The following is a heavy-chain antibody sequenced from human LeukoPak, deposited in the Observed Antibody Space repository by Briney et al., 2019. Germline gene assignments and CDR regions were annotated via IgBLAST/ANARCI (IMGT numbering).Heavy chain of an antibody. CDR3: ARAGGRASGSSY. V-gene: IGHV3-7*01. J-gene: IGHJ4*02. CDR2: IKQDGSET. D-gene: IGHD1-14*01. Sequence: GGSLRLSCAASGFTFSNYWMTWVRQAPGKGLEWVANIKQDGSETYYVDSVKGRFTISSDNSNNSLYLQMSSLRAEDTAVYYCARAGGRASGSSYWGQGTLVTVSS. CDR1: GFTFSNYW.